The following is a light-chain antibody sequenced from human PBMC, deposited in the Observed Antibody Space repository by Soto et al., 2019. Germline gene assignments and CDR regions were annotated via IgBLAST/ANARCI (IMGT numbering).Light chain of an antibody. V-gene: IGKV1-39*01. CDR1: QGVSAY. J-gene: IGKJ2*01. CDR2: AAS. Sequence: DIQMTQSPSSLSASVGDRVSITCRASQGVSAYLLWYQQTQGKAPKLLIYAASNLLSGVPSRFSGSGSVTNVTHSSSSHQPEGCATYYCQKRNRTPHTFGQGTKLETK. CDR3: QKRNRTPHT.